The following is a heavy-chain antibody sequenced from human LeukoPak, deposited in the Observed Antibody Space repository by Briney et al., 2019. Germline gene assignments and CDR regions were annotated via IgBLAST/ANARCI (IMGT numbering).Heavy chain of an antibody. CDR2: INHSGST. J-gene: IGHJ6*02. Sequence: KPSETLSHTCAVYGGSFSGYYWSWIRQPPGKGLEWIGEINHSGSTNYNPSLKSRVTISVDTSKNQFSLKLSSVTAADTAVYYCASCSSTSCLYYYYGMDVWGQGTTVTVSS. V-gene: IGHV4-34*01. CDR1: GGSFSGYY. CDR3: ASCSSTSCLYYYYGMDV. D-gene: IGHD2-2*01.